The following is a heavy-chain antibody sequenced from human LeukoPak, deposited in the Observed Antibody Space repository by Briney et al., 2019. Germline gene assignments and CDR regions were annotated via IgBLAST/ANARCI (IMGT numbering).Heavy chain of an antibody. V-gene: IGHV4-59*01. Sequence: SETLSLTCTVSGGSISSYYWSWIRQPPGKGLEWIGYIYYSGSTNYNPSLKSRVTISVDTSKNQFSLKLSSVTAADTAVYYCARDLTPDAFDIWGQGTMVTVSS. CDR1: GGSISSYY. CDR2: IYYSGST. J-gene: IGHJ3*02. CDR3: ARDLTPDAFDI.